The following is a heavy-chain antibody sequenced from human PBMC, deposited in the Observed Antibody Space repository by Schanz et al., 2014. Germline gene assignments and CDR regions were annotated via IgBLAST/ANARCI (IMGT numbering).Heavy chain of an antibody. CDR1: GFSFSSYA. J-gene: IGHJ4*02. Sequence: VQLLESGGGLVEPGGSLRLSCAASGFSFSSYAMGWIRQAPGKGLEWVSYVSSSSSYTHYADSVKGRFTISRDNAKNSLYLQMNSLRAEDTAVYYCARPPHDSSGYYPFDYWGQGTLVTVSS. D-gene: IGHD3-22*01. CDR2: VSSSSSYT. V-gene: IGHV3-11*03. CDR3: ARPPHDSSGYYPFDY.